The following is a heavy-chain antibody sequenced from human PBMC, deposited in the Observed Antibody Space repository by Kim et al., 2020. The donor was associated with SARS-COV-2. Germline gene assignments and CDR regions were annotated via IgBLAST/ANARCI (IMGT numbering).Heavy chain of an antibody. Sequence: GGSLRLSCTASGFTFTSYAMTWVRQAPGKGLEWVSGISDSGGRTYYGDPVRGRFTIFRDNSKSTLYLQLNTLRVEDTALYYCAKAGQRLVWDYFDYWGQGTLVTVSS. J-gene: IGHJ4*02. CDR2: ISDSGGRT. CDR1: GFTFTSYA. V-gene: IGHV3-23*01. D-gene: IGHD6-13*01. CDR3: AKAGQRLVWDYFDY.